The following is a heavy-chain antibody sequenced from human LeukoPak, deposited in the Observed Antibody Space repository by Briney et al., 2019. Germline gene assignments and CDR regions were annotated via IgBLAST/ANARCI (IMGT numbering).Heavy chain of an antibody. CDR3: ARVQVAVVPAAIGDYYYYYGMDV. J-gene: IGHJ6*02. CDR1: GYTFTGYY. CDR2: INPNSGGT. V-gene: IGHV1-2*02. D-gene: IGHD2-2*01. Sequence: ASVKVSCKASGYTFTGYYMHWVRQAPGQGLEWMGWINPNSGGTNYAQKFQGRVTMTRDTSISTAYMELSRLRSDDTAVYYCARVQVAVVPAAIGDYYYYYGMDVWGQGTTVTVSS.